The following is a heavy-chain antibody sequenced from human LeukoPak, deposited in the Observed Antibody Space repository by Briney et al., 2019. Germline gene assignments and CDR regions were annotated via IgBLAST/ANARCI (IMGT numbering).Heavy chain of an antibody. V-gene: IGHV4-39*01. CDR3: ARSRSGTRWSISIDY. CDR2: IHYSGST. CDR1: GGSISGDIYY. D-gene: IGHD3-10*01. J-gene: IGHJ4*02. Sequence: SETLSLTCSVSGGSISGDIYYWGWIRQPPGKGLEWIGSIHYSGSTYYSPSLKSRVTISVDTSKNRFSLRLSSVTAADTALYYCARSRSGTRWSISIDYWGQGTLVTVSS.